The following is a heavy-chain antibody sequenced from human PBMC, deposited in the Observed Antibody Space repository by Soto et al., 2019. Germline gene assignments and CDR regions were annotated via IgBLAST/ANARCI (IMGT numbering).Heavy chain of an antibody. J-gene: IGHJ6*02. Sequence: PGGSLRLSCTASGFTFGAYTMAWVRQAPGKGLEWVGSIRATIYGATTDYAASVRDRFVISRDDSKGVAYLQMNSLRNEDTAVYSCSRVREWLIRRRFRYHGLQVCVQGSPATDSS. V-gene: IGHV3-49*04. D-gene: IGHD6-19*01. CDR3: SRVREWLIRRRFRYHGLQV. CDR1: GFTFGAYT. CDR2: IRATIYGATT.